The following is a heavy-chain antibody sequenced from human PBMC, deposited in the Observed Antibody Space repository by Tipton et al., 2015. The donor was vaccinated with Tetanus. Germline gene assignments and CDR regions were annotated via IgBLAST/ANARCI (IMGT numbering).Heavy chain of an antibody. Sequence: TLSLTCTVSGGSMSNNYWSWIRQPPGKGLEWIAYIFHSGSTNYSPSLKSRVAISMDTSKNQISLKLSSVTAADTAVYYCARPTLRLVIDSWGQGTLVTVSS. CDR3: ARPTLRLVIDS. V-gene: IGHV4-59*01. CDR2: IFHSGST. CDR1: GGSMSNNY. J-gene: IGHJ4*02. D-gene: IGHD6-6*01.